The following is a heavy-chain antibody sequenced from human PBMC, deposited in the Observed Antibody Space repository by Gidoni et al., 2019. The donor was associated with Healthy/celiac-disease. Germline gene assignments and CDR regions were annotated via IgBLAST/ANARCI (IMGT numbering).Heavy chain of an antibody. CDR3: ERGARFFVFQHRQAKSSGYYHYFDY. V-gene: IGHV4-34*01. CDR2: INHSGST. D-gene: IGHD3-22*01. CDR1: GGSFSGYY. Sequence: QVQLQQWGAGLLQPSETLSLTCAVYGGSFSGYYWSCIRQPPGKGLEWIGEINHSGSTNYNPSLKSRVTISVDTSKNRFSLKLSSVTAADTAVYYCERGARFFVFQHRQAKSSGYYHYFDYWGQGTLVTVSS. J-gene: IGHJ4*02.